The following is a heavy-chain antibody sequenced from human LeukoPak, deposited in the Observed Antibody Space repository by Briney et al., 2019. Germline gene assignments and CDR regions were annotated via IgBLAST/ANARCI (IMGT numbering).Heavy chain of an antibody. V-gene: IGHV3-23*01. CDR1: GFTFSSYG. CDR3: AKAIITMMTYYYYYMDV. J-gene: IGHJ6*03. Sequence: GGSLRLSCAASGFTFSSYGMSCVRQAPGKGLEGVSPISGRGGSTYYADSVKGRFTISRENSKNTLYLQMHSLRAEDTAVYYCAKAIITMMTYYYYYMDVWGKGAKVTISS. CDR2: ISGRGGST. D-gene: IGHD3-22*01.